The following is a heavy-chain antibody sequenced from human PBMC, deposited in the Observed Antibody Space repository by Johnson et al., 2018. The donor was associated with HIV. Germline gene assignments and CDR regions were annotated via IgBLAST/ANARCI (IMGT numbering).Heavy chain of an antibody. J-gene: IGHJ3*02. V-gene: IGHV3-23*04. Sequence: VQLVESGGGLVQPGGSLRLSCAASGFTFSSYAMSWVRQAPGMGLEWVSAISGSGGSTYYADSVKGRFTISRDNSKNTLYLQMNSLRAEDTAVYYCAKSRLAAQEGDGAFDIWGQGTMVTVSS. CDR3: AKSRLAAQEGDGAFDI. CDR2: ISGSGGST. CDR1: GFTFSSYA. D-gene: IGHD3-3*02.